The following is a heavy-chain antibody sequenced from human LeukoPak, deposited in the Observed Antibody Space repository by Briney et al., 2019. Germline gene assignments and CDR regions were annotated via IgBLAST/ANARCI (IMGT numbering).Heavy chain of an antibody. CDR1: GYSISSDYY. D-gene: IGHD1-26*01. Sequence: SETLSLTCAVSGYSISSDYYWGWIRQPPGKGLEWIGSIYHSGSTYYNPSLKSRVTISVDTSKNQFSLKLSSVTAADTAVYYCARAIEVGAMTPFDYWGQGTLVTVSS. CDR3: ARAIEVGAMTPFDY. J-gene: IGHJ4*02. V-gene: IGHV4-38-2*01. CDR2: IYHSGST.